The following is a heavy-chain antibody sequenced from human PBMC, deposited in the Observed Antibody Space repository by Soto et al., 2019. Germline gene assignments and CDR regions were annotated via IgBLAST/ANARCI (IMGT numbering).Heavy chain of an antibody. CDR2: IYYSGST. J-gene: IGHJ5*02. Sequence: SETLSLTCTVSGGSISSSSYYWGWIRQPPGKGLEWIGSIYYSGSTYYNPSLKSRVTISVDTSKNQFSLKLSSVTAADAAVYYCARHQSHSSSYVDPWGQGTLVTVSS. D-gene: IGHD6-13*01. CDR1: GGSISSSSYY. CDR3: ARHQSHSSSYVDP. V-gene: IGHV4-39*01.